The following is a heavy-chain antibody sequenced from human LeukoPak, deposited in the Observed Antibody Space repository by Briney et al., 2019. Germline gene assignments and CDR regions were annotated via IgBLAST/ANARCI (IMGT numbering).Heavy chain of an antibody. CDR3: ARGHYYDSSGYFDY. V-gene: IGHV1-3*01. J-gene: IGHJ4*02. CDR2: INADNGDT. D-gene: IGHD3-22*01. CDR1: GYTFTIYT. Sequence: ASVKVSCKASGYTFTIYTIHWVRQAPGQRLEWMGWINADNGDTKYSQKFQGRVTITSDTSASTAYMELSSLRSEDTAVYYCARGHYYDSSGYFDYWGQGTLVTVSS.